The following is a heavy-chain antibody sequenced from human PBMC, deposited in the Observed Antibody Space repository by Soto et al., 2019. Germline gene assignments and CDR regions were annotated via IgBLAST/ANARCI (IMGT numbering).Heavy chain of an antibody. CDR1: GFTFSSYA. D-gene: IGHD4-17*01. CDR2: ISYAGSNK. CDR3: ARPLWRGDYNWGYFDL. J-gene: IGHJ2*01. V-gene: IGHV3-30-3*01. Sequence: QVQLVESGGGVVQPGRSLRLSCAASGFTFSSYAMHWVRQVPGKGLEWVAVISYAGSNKYYADSVKGRFTISRDNSKNTLYLQMNSLRAEDTAVYYCARPLWRGDYNWGYFDLWGRGTLVTVSS.